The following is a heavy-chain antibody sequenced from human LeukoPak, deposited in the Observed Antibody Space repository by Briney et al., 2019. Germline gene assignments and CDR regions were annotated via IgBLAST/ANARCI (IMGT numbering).Heavy chain of an antibody. CDR2: ISGSGGST. Sequence: GGSLRLSCAASGFTFSSYAMSWVRQAPGKGLEWVSAISGSGGSTYYADSVKGRFTISRDNSKNTLYLQMNSLRAEDTAVYYCAKLYYDILTGYYMHMNYFDYWGQGTLVTVSS. J-gene: IGHJ4*02. CDR3: AKLYYDILTGYYMHMNYFDY. V-gene: IGHV3-23*01. D-gene: IGHD3-9*01. CDR1: GFTFSSYA.